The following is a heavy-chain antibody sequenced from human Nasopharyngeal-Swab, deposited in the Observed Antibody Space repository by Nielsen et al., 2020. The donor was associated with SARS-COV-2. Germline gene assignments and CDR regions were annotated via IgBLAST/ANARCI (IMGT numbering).Heavy chain of an antibody. CDR3: ARVHTARHYDYIWGSYRFPAFDY. D-gene: IGHD3-16*02. V-gene: IGHV1-3*01. Sequence: ASVKVSCKASGYTFTSYAMHWVRQAPGQRLEWMGWINAGNGNTKYSQKFQGRVTITRDTSASTAYMELSSLRSEDTAVYYCARVHTARHYDYIWGSYRFPAFDYWGQGTLVTVPS. J-gene: IGHJ4*02. CDR2: INAGNGNT. CDR1: GYTFTSYA.